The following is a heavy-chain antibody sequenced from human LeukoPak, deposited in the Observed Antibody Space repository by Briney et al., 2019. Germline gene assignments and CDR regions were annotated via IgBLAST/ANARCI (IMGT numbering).Heavy chain of an antibody. D-gene: IGHD2-21*01. V-gene: IGHV3-53*01. Sequence: GGSLRLSCAASGFTVSSNYMSWVRQAPGKGLEWVSVIYSGGSTYYADSVKGRFTISRDNSKNTLYLQMNSLRAEDTAVYYCAKDLSLGLVADFDYWGQGTLVTVSS. CDR1: GFTVSSNY. CDR2: IYSGGST. CDR3: AKDLSLGLVADFDY. J-gene: IGHJ4*02.